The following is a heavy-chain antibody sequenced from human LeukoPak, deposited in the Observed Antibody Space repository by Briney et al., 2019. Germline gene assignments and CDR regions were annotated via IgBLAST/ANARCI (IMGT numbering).Heavy chain of an antibody. CDR2: ISGSGGST. CDR3: AKHSTTYYHFDY. D-gene: IGHD2/OR15-2a*01. Sequence: PGGSLRLSCAASGFTFRTYAMSWVRQALGKGLEWVSGISGSGGSTDYADSVKGRFTISRDNSKNTLYLQMNSLRPEDTAVYYCAKHSTTYYHFDYWGQGTLVTVSS. CDR1: GFTFRTYA. V-gene: IGHV3-23*01. J-gene: IGHJ4*02.